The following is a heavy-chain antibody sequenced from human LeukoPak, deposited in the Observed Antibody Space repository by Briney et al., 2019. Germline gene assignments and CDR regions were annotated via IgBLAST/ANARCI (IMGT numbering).Heavy chain of an antibody. Sequence: ASVKVSCKASGFTFTNYNLHWVRQAPGQRLEWMGIINPSGGSTNYAQNFQGRVTMTRDTSTSTVYMELSSLRSEDTAVYYCTRDLRVSHPGQYYYMDVWGTGTTVTVSS. D-gene: IGHD3-3*01. CDR2: INPSGGST. CDR1: GFTFTNYN. J-gene: IGHJ6*03. CDR3: TRDLRVSHPGQYYYMDV. V-gene: IGHV1-46*01.